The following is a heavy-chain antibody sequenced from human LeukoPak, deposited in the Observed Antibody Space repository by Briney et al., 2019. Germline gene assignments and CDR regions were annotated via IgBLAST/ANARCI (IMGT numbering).Heavy chain of an antibody. CDR3: AKDQYYYDSSGYSDY. J-gene: IGHJ4*02. Sequence: GSLRLFFAGSGFNFHRLGMPRGRPAPGQGPGGGAGISYDGSNKYYADSVKGRFTISRDNSKNTLYLQMNSLRAEDTAVYYCAKDQYYYDSSGYSDYWGQGTLVTVSS. CDR1: GFNFHRLG. V-gene: IGHV3-30*18. D-gene: IGHD3-22*01. CDR2: ISYDGSNK.